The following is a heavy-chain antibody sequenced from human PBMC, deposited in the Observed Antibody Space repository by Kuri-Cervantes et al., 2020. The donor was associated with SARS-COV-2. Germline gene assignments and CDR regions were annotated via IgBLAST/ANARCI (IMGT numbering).Heavy chain of an antibody. CDR1: GFTFSSYT. D-gene: IGHD1-14*01. V-gene: IGHV3-23*01. Sequence: GESLKISCAASGFTFSSYTMSWVRQAPGKGLEWVSVASGSGATTYYADSLKGRFTISRDNSKNTLYLQMNSLRVEDTAVYHCAKFSQIGQRHQTDFDYWGQGTLVTVSS. CDR2: ASGSGATT. J-gene: IGHJ4*02. CDR3: AKFSQIGQRHQTDFDY.